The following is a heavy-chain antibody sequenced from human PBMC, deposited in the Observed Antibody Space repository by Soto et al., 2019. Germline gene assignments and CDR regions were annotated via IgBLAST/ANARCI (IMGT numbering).Heavy chain of an antibody. D-gene: IGHD2-21*01. CDR3: ARDIGSAWGFGDYNWFDP. CDR2: IYYSGST. CDR1: GGSISSGGYY. Sequence: QVQLQESGPGLVKPSQTLSLTCTVSGGSISSGGYYWSWIRQHPGKGLEWIGYIYYSGSTYYNPSLKIRVTISVATSKSQFYLKLSSVTAADTAVYYCARDIGSAWGFGDYNWFDPWGQGTLVTVSS. J-gene: IGHJ5*02. V-gene: IGHV4-31*03.